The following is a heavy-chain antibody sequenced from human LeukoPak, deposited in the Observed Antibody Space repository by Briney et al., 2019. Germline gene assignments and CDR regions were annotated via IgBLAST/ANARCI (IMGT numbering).Heavy chain of an antibody. Sequence: GGSLRLSCAASGFTLSDYHMSSIPQAPGEGLEWVSYISSSGSTIYYADPVKGRFTISRDNAKNSLYLQMNSLRAEDTAVYYRARDAFNRLDYWGQGTLVTVSS. V-gene: IGHV3-11*01. CDR1: GFTLSDYH. D-gene: IGHD1-14*01. J-gene: IGHJ4*02. CDR2: ISSSGSTI. CDR3: ARDAFNRLDY.